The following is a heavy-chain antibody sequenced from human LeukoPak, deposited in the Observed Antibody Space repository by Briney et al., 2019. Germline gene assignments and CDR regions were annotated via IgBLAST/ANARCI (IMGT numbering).Heavy chain of an antibody. CDR2: IYHSGST. V-gene: IGHV4-38-2*02. J-gene: IGHJ4*02. CDR3: ARVRGYCSSTICYRYYFDY. Sequence: SETLSLTCTVSGYSISSGYYWGWSRQPPGKGLEWIGTIYHSGSTYYNPTLKSRVTISVDTSKNQCSLKLTSVTAADTAVYYCARVRGYCSSTICYRYYFDYWGQGTLVTVSS. D-gene: IGHD2-2*01. CDR1: GYSISSGYY.